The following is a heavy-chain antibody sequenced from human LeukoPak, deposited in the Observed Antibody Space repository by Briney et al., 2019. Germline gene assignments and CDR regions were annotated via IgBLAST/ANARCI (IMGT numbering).Heavy chain of an antibody. Sequence: ASGKVSCKPSGYTFTDYYMHWVRQVRGQGVEWRGWINPSNGGATYAQTFQGRVTMTWETSINKAYMQLSSLKSADMAVYYCARVESPIRYFDWLSWYYFDYWGQGTLVTVSS. J-gene: IGHJ4*02. CDR3: ARVESPIRYFDWLSWYYFDY. CDR1: GYTFTDYY. V-gene: IGHV1-2*02. CDR2: INPSNGGA. D-gene: IGHD3-9*01.